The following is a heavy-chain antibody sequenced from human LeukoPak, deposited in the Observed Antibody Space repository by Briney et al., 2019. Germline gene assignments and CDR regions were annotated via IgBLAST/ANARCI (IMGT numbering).Heavy chain of an antibody. D-gene: IGHD3-9*01. CDR2: IIPIFGTA. V-gene: IGHV1-69*13. CDR3: ARGQRDYFDWLPPQGWFDP. J-gene: IGHJ5*02. CDR1: GGTFSSYA. Sequence: GASVKVSCKASGGTFSSYAISWVRQAPGQGLEWMGGIIPIFGTANYAQKFQGRVTITADESTSTAYMELSSLRSEDTAVYYCARGQRDYFDWLPPQGWFDPWGQGTLVTVSS.